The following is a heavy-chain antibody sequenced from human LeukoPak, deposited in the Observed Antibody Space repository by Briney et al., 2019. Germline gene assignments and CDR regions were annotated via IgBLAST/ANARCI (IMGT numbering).Heavy chain of an antibody. J-gene: IGHJ4*02. Sequence: PSETLSLTCAVYGGPFGGYYWSWIRQPPGKGLEWIGEINHTGNSNYNPSLKNRVTMSVDTSNNQFSLKLNSVTAADTAVYFCARMPKPRTYYYDTSGYNPHFDYWGQGTLVTVSS. CDR2: INHTGNS. CDR3: ARMPKPRTYYYDTSGYNPHFDY. D-gene: IGHD3-22*01. CDR1: GGPFGGYY. V-gene: IGHV4-34*01.